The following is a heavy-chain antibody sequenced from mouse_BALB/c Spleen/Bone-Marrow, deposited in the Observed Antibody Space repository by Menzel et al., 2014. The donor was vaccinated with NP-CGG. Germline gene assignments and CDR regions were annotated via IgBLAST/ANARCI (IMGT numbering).Heavy chain of an antibody. J-gene: IGHJ3*01. CDR2: IDPANGNT. CDR3: XXXXLFAY. V-gene: IGHV14-3*02. CDR1: GFNIKDXY. Sequence: VQLQQSGAELVKPGASVKLSCTASGFNIKDXYMHWVKQRPEQXLEWIGRIDPANGNTKYDPKFQGKATITADTSSNTAYLQLSSLTSEXXXXXXXXXXXLFAYXGXXXLVTVSA.